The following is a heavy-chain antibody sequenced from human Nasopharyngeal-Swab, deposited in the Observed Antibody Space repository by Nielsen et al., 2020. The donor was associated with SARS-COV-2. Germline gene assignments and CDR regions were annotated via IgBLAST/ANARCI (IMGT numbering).Heavy chain of an antibody. CDR2: IYYSGTT. D-gene: IGHD3-3*01. J-gene: IGHJ4*02. V-gene: IGHV4-31*03. CDR1: GGSTNSGGYY. Sequence: SETLSLTCSVSGGSTNSGGYYWTWIRQHPGKGLEWIGHIYYSGTTYYNPSVKSRVTISVDTSKNQFSLKLSSVTAADTAVYYCARAGRITIFGVVNHFDYWGQGTLVTVSS. CDR3: ARAGRITIFGVVNHFDY.